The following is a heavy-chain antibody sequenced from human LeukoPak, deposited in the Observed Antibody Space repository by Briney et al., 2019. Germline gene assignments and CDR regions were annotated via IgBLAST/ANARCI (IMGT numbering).Heavy chain of an antibody. CDR3: ARHFAFSYYYMDV. J-gene: IGHJ6*03. V-gene: IGHV4-59*08. CDR2: IYYSGST. Sequence: SETLSLTCTVSGGSISSYYWSWIRQPPGKGLEWIGYIYYSGSTNYNPSLKSRVTISVDTSKNQFSLKLSSVTAADTAVYYCARHFAFSYYYMDVWGKGTTVTVSS. CDR1: GGSISSYY.